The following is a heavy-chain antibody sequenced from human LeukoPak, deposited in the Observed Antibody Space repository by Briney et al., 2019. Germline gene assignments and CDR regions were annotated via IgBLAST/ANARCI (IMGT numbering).Heavy chain of an antibody. CDR1: GGPFSGYY. Sequence: SETLSLTCAVYGGPFSGYYWSWIRQPPGKGLEWMGEINHSGSTNYNPSLKSRVTISVDTSKNQFSLKLSSVTAADTAVYYCARSPGPQYSSSWSSRGRFDYWGQGTLVTVSS. CDR3: ARSPGPQYSSSWSSRGRFDY. D-gene: IGHD6-13*01. J-gene: IGHJ4*02. CDR2: INHSGST. V-gene: IGHV4-34*01.